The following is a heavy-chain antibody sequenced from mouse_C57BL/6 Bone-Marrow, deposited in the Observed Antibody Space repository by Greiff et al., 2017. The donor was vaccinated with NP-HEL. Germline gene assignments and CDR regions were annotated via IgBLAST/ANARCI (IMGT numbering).Heavy chain of an antibody. J-gene: IGHJ3*01. CDR3: GDSGYFAY. Sequence: QVQLQQSGAELARPGASVKLSCKASGYTFTSYGISWVKQRPGQGLEWIGEIYPRSGNTYYNEKFKGKATLTADKSSSTAYMELRSLTSEDSAVYFCGDSGYFAYWGQGTLVTVSA. CDR2: IYPRSGNT. V-gene: IGHV1-81*01. D-gene: IGHD3-2*02. CDR1: GYTFTSYG.